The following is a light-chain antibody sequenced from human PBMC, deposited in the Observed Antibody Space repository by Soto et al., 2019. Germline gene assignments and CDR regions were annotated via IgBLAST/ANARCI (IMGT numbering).Light chain of an antibody. CDR2: GAS. Sequence: EIVVTQSPGTLSLSPGERATLSCRASQSVSSSYLAWYQQKPGQAPRLLIYGASSRATGIPDRFSGSGSGTDFTLTISRLEPQDFAVYYCQQYGSSPTWTFGQGNKVEIK. CDR3: QQYGSSPTWT. J-gene: IGKJ1*01. CDR1: QSVSSSY. V-gene: IGKV3-20*01.